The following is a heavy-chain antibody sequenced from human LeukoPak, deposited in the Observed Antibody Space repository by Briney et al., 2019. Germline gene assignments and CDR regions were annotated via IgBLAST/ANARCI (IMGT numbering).Heavy chain of an antibody. CDR2: IYYSGST. D-gene: IGHD2-2*01. CDR3: ARDSVVLPAAGIDY. CDR1: GGSISSSSYY. V-gene: IGHV4-39*07. J-gene: IGHJ4*02. Sequence: PSETLSLTCTASGGSISSSSYYWGWIRQPPGKGLEWIGSIYYSGSTYYNPSLKSRVTISVDTSKNQFSLKLSSVTAADTAVYYCARDSVVLPAAGIDYWGQGTLVTVSS.